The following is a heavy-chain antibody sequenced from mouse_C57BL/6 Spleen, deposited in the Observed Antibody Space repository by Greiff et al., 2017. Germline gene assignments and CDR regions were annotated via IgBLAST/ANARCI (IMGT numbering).Heavy chain of an antibody. CDR2: IYPSDSET. J-gene: IGHJ4*01. Sequence: QVQLQQPGAELVRPGSSVKLSCKASGYTFTSYWVAWVKQRPGQGLEWIGNIYPSDSETHYNQKFKDKATLTVDKSSSTAYMQLSSLTSEDSAVYYCARRVASLGPYAMDYWGQGTSVTVSS. CDR3: ARRVASLGPYAMDY. CDR1: GYTFTSYW. V-gene: IGHV1-61*01. D-gene: IGHD6-1*01.